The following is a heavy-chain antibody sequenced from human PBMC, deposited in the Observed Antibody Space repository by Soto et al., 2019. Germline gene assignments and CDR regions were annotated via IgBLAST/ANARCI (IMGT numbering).Heavy chain of an antibody. CDR2: IYYSGST. CDR1: GGSISSGGYY. CDR3: ARGLIVVVPAAMRECWFDP. Sequence: PSETLSLTCTVSGGSISSGGYYWSWIRQHPGKGLEWIRYIYYSGSTYYNPSLKSRVTISLDTSKNQFSLKLSSVSAADTAVYYCARGLIVVVPAAMRECWFDPWGQGTLVTVSS. J-gene: IGHJ5*02. V-gene: IGHV4-31*03. D-gene: IGHD2-2*01.